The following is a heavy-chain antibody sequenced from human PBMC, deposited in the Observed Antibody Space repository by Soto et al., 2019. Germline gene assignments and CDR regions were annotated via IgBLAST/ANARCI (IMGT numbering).Heavy chain of an antibody. J-gene: IGHJ5*02. CDR1: GYTFTGYA. D-gene: IGHD5-12*01. CDR3: ARDYSGYDYKFDP. CDR2: INAGNGNT. Sequence: ASVKVSCKASGYTFTGYAMHWVRQAPGQRLEWMGWINAGNGNTKYSQKFQGRVTITRDTSASTAYMELSSLRSEDTAVYYCARDYSGYDYKFDPWGQGTLVTVSS. V-gene: IGHV1-3*01.